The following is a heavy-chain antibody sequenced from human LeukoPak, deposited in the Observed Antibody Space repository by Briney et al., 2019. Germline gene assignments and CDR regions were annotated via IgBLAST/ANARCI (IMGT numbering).Heavy chain of an antibody. CDR2: ISGSGGGT. CDR3: AKDRLSGYGAPTDAFDI. D-gene: IGHD5-12*01. Sequence: GGSLRLSCAASGFTFSSSAMSWFRQAPGKGLEGVSAISGSGGGTYYADSVKGRFTISRDNSKNTLWLQMNSLRAAYTAVYYCAKDRLSGYGAPTDAFDICGQGTMVTVSS. CDR1: GFTFSSSA. J-gene: IGHJ3*02. V-gene: IGHV3-23*01.